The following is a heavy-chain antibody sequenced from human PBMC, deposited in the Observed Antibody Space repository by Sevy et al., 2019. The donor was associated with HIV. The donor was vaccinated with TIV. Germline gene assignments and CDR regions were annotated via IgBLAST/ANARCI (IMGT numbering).Heavy chain of an antibody. V-gene: IGHV3-23*01. D-gene: IGHD2-8*01. Sequence: GGSLRLSCAASGFTFSSYAMSWVRQAPGKGLEWVSAISGSGGRTYYADSVKGRFSISRDNSKNRLYLQMNSLRAEDKAVYYGANRLGYCTNGVCYLDYWGQGTLVTVSS. CDR1: GFTFSSYA. CDR3: ANRLGYCTNGVCYLDY. J-gene: IGHJ4*02. CDR2: ISGSGGRT.